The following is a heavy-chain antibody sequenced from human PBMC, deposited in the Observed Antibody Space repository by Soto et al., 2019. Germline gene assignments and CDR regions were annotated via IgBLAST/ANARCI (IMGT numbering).Heavy chain of an antibody. Sequence: ASVKVPCKASGYTFTSYAMHWVRQAHGQRFEWMGWSNAGNGNTKYSQKFQGRVTITRDTSASTAYMELSSLRSEDTAVYYCARVLTGIAVAGTPPVFDYWGQGTLVTVSS. CDR1: GYTFTSYA. CDR2: SNAGNGNT. V-gene: IGHV1-3*01. D-gene: IGHD6-19*01. J-gene: IGHJ4*02. CDR3: ARVLTGIAVAGTPPVFDY.